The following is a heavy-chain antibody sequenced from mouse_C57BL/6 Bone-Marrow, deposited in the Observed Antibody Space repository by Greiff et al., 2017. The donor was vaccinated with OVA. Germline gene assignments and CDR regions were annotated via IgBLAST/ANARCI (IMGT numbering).Heavy chain of an antibody. CDR1: GYTFTDYK. J-gene: IGHJ4*01. Sequence: VQLQQSGPGLVKPGASVKLSCKASGYTFTDYKMHWVRQTHGKGLEWIGYINTNNGGTSYDQKFKGKATLTVNKSSSTAYMELRSLKEADSEVYYCAGGNLYYYAMDYWGQGTSVTVSA. CDR2: INTNNGGT. CDR3: AGGNLYYYAMDY. D-gene: IGHD2-1*01. V-gene: IGHV1-22*01.